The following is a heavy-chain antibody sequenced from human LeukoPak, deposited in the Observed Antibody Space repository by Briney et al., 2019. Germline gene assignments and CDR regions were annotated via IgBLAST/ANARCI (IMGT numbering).Heavy chain of an antibody. Sequence: GGSLRLSCAASGFTFSSYGMHWVRQAPGKGLEWVAFIRPEGDNKYYADSVKGRFTISRDNYKNTLYLQMNSLRAEDTAVHYCARERFFYAFDIWGQGTMVTVSS. CDR3: ARERFFYAFDI. D-gene: IGHD3-3*01. CDR1: GFTFSSYG. J-gene: IGHJ3*02. CDR2: IRPEGDNK. V-gene: IGHV3-30*02.